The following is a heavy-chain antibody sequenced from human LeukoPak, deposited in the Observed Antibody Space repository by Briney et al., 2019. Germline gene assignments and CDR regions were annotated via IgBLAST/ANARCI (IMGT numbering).Heavy chain of an antibody. D-gene: IGHD5-12*01. CDR2: INQDGSEE. Sequence: GSLRLSCAASGFTFCNYLVTWGRQAPGKGLEWVAHINQDGSEEHYMDSVKARFTISRDNAKNSLSLQMNSLRAEDTAVYYCVRDGGVSGYDLLDYWGQGTLVTVSS. V-gene: IGHV3-7*01. J-gene: IGHJ4*02. CDR1: GFTFCNYL. CDR3: VRDGGVSGYDLLDY.